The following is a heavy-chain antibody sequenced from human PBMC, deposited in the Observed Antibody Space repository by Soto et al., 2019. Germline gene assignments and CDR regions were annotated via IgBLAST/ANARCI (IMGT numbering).Heavy chain of an antibody. Sequence: LVESGGALVKPGGSLRLSCAASGFIFRDWFMSWVRQAPGKGREGISNISKVSGRATRYPDSMKGGFTISRDNAKNSLLLQINNLTFEDTAVYYCATENGANPDSWGRGTLVSVSS. CDR1: GFIFRDWF. D-gene: IGHD3-10*01. V-gene: IGHV3-11*01. CDR3: ATENGANPDS. CDR2: ISKVSGRAT. J-gene: IGHJ4*02.